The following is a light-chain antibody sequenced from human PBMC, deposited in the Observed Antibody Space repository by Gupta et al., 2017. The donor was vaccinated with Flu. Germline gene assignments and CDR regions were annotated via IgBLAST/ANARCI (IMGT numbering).Light chain of an antibody. CDR2: END. V-gene: IGLV6-57*01. CDR1: SGSIGNNY. J-gene: IGLJ3*02. Sequence: FVLTQPHSVSESPGKTVTISCTRSSGSIGNNYVQWCQQRPGTSPTTLIYENDQRLSGVPDRFSGSIDISSNSASLTISGLQTEDEDYYYCQSYDDWNQVFGGGTRLTVL. CDR3: QSYDDWNQV.